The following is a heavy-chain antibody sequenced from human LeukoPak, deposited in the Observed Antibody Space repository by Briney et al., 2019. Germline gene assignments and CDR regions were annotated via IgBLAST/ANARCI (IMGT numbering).Heavy chain of an antibody. CDR3: ARDPMIVVVSSSAGYFDY. J-gene: IGHJ4*02. CDR2: INSDGNIT. CDR1: GFTFSGYW. Sequence: GGSLRLSCAASGFTFSGYWMHWVRQAPGKGLVWVSRINSDGNITNYADSVKGRFTISRDNAKNTLYLQMNSLRAEDTAVYYCARDPMIVVVSSSAGYFDYWGQGTLVTVSS. V-gene: IGHV3-74*01. D-gene: IGHD3-22*01.